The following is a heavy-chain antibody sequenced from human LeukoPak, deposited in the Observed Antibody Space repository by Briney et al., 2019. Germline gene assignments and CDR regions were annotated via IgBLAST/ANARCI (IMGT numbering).Heavy chain of an antibody. Sequence: GGSLRLSCAASGFTFSSYAVTWVRQAPGKGLEWVSSVSGSGDSPYYADSVKGRFTISRDNSKNTLYLQMNSLRAEDTAVYYCAKDRIRGDSYWGQGTLVTVSS. V-gene: IGHV3-23*01. CDR2: VSGSGDSP. J-gene: IGHJ4*02. CDR1: GFTFSSYA. CDR3: AKDRIRGDSY. D-gene: IGHD3-16*01.